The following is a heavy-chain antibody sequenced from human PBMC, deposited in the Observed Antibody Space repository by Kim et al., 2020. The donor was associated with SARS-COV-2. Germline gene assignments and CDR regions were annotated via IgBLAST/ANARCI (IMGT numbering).Heavy chain of an antibody. V-gene: IGHV3-15*01. CDR1: GFTFSDAW. CDR2: LKSKADGGTT. Sequence: GGSLRLSCAASGFTFSDAWMTWVRQAPGKGLEWVGRLKSKADGGTTDYAAPVKGRFSISRDDSKNTLYLQMNSLKTEDTAVYYCTTDCRGSDWY. D-gene: IGHD2-15*01. CDR3: TTDCRGSDWY. J-gene: IGHJ2*01.